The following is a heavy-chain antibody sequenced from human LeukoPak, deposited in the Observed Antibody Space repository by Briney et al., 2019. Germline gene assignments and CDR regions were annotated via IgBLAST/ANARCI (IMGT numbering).Heavy chain of an antibody. V-gene: IGHV4-34*01. Sequence: PSETLSLTCAVYGGSFSGYYWSWIRQPPGKGLEWIGEINHSGSTNYNPSLKSRVTISVDTSKNQFSLKLSSVTAADTAVYYCAGELLTDFWSGRRYYNWFDPWGQGTLVTVSS. CDR2: INHSGST. CDR1: GGSFSGYY. CDR3: AGELLTDFWSGRRYYNWFDP. J-gene: IGHJ5*02. D-gene: IGHD3-3*01.